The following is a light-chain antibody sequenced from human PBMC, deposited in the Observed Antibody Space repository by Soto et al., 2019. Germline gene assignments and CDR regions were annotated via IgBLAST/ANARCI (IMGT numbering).Light chain of an antibody. CDR3: PNYNSAPLT. CDR2: AAS. CDR1: QGISTY. J-gene: IGKJ4*01. Sequence: DIQMTQSPSSLSASVGGRVTINCRASQGISTYLAWYQQKPGKVPKLLIYAASTLPSGVPSRFSGSRSGTAFTLTISSLQPEDVASEYCPNYNSAPLTFGGGNKVEIK. V-gene: IGKV1-27*01.